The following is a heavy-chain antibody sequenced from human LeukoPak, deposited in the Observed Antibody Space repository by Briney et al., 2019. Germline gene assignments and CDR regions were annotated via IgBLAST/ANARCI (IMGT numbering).Heavy chain of an antibody. Sequence: PGGSLRLSCAASGFTFSSYSMNWVRQAPGKGLEWVSSISSSSYIYYADSVKGRFTISRDNAKNSLYLQMNSLRAEDTAVYYCARADGYNHAFDIWGQGTMVTVSS. V-gene: IGHV3-21*01. CDR3: ARADGYNHAFDI. CDR2: ISSSSYI. J-gene: IGHJ3*02. CDR1: GFTFSSYS. D-gene: IGHD5-24*01.